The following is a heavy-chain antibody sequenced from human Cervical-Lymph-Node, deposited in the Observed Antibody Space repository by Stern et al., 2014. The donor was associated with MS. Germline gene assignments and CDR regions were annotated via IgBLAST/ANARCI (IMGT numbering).Heavy chain of an antibody. V-gene: IGHV3-33*01. Sequence: DQLVESGGGVVQPGRSLRLSCAASGFTFSNYGMHWVRQAPGKGLEWLAVIWYDGSATYHADSVKGRFTISRDNSKNTLYLQMNSRRADDTAVYYCATDGRIYDFWSGIDYWGQGALVTVSS. J-gene: IGHJ4*02. CDR3: ATDGRIYDFWSGIDY. CDR1: GFTFSNYG. D-gene: IGHD3-3*01. CDR2: IWYDGSAT.